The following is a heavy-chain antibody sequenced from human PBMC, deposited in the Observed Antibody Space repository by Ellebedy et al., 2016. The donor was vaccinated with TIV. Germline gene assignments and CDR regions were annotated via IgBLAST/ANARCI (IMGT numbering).Heavy chain of an antibody. V-gene: IGHV4-61*01. D-gene: IGHD3-10*01. CDR1: GGSVSSGRSY. CDR3: AREEGFGGAWFDP. Sequence: PSETLSLTCSVSGGSVSSGRSYWSWVRQPPGKGLEWIGYISWSGSTNYNPSLKGRITISMDTSKNQFALMVRSVTAADTAIYYCAREEGFGGAWFDPWGQGTLVIVSS. J-gene: IGHJ5*02. CDR2: ISWSGST.